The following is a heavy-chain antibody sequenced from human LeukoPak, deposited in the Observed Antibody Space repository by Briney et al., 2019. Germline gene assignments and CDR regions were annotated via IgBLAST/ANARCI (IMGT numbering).Heavy chain of an antibody. CDR2: ISSSSNYI. CDR1: GFSFSSYD. J-gene: IGHJ6*02. D-gene: IGHD6-6*01. V-gene: IGHV3-21*04. Sequence: GGSLRLSCAASGFSFSSYDMNWVRQAPGKGLEWVSSISSSSNYIYYADSVKGRFTISRDNSKNTLYLQMNSLRAEDTAVYYCASPVEGIAARPDYYYYGMDVWGQGTTVTVSS. CDR3: ASPVEGIAARPDYYYYGMDV.